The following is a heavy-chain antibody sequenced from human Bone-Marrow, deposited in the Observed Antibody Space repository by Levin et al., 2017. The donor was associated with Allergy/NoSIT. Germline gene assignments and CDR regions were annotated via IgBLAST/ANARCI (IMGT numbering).Heavy chain of an antibody. J-gene: IGHJ6*03. CDR1: GDSIGTYY. D-gene: IGHD3-3*01. CDR3: ARVHLGRPYFFYYMDL. CDR2: VHYTGSP. V-gene: IGHV4-59*01. Sequence: PSETLSLTCTVSGDSIGTYYWGWIRQPPGRGLEWVGHVHYTGSPKYNPSLEGRVTISRDTSKNRISLRLTSVTAADTAVYFCARVHLGRPYFFYYMDLWGKGTAVIVS.